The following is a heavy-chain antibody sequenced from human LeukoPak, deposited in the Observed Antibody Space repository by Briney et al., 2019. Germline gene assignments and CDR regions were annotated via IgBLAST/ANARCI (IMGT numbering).Heavy chain of an antibody. V-gene: IGHV3-30*02. Sequence: PGGSLRLSCAASGFTFSSYGMHWVRQAPGKGLEWVAFIRYDGSNKYYADSVKGRFTISRDNSKNTLYLQMNGLRAEDTAVYYCAKGIVGATNGGNDAFDIWGQGTMVTVSS. D-gene: IGHD1-26*01. CDR1: GFTFSSYG. J-gene: IGHJ3*02. CDR3: AKGIVGATNGGNDAFDI. CDR2: IRYDGSNK.